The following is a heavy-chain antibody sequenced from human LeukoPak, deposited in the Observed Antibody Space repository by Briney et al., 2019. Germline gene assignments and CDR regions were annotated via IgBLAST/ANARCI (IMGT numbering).Heavy chain of an antibody. V-gene: IGHV4-39*02. D-gene: IGHD6-19*01. CDR3: ARDALAVAGTSDY. J-gene: IGHJ4*02. CDR2: TYYSGST. Sequence: SETLSLTCTVSGGSISSSSYYWGWIRQPPGKGLEWIGSTYYSGSTYYNPSLKSRVTISVDTSKNQFSLKLSSVTAADTAVYYCARDALAVAGTSDYWGQGTLVTVSS. CDR1: GGSISSSSYY.